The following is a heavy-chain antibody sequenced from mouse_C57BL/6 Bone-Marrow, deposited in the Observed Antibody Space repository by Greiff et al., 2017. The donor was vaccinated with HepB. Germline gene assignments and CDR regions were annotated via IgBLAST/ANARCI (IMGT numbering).Heavy chain of an antibody. CDR3: ASDGSSPYWYFDV. CDR2: IDPANGNT. Sequence: EVQLQQSVAELVRPGASVKLSCTASGFTIKNTYMHWVKQRPEQGLEWIGRIDPANGNTKYAPKFQGKATITADTSSNTAYLQLSSLTSEDTAIYYCASDGSSPYWYFDVWGTGTTVTVSS. V-gene: IGHV14-3*01. J-gene: IGHJ1*03. CDR1: GFTIKNTY. D-gene: IGHD1-1*01.